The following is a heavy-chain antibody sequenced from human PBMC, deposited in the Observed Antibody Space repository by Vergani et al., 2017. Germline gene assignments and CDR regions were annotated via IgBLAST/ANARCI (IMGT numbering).Heavy chain of an antibody. J-gene: IGHJ3*02. Sequence: QVQLVQSGAEVTTPGASVKVSCKASGSTFTSYYMHWVRQAPGQGLEWMGIINPSGGSTSYAQQFQGRVTMTRDTSTSTVYMELSSLRSEDTAVYYCARKDSGQYAFDIWGQGTMVTVSS. D-gene: IGHD5-12*01. V-gene: IGHV1-46*01. CDR2: INPSGGST. CDR1: GSTFTSYY. CDR3: ARKDSGQYAFDI.